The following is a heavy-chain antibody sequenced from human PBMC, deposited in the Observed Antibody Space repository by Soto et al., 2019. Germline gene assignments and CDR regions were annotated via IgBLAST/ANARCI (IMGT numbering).Heavy chain of an antibody. D-gene: IGHD5-12*01. J-gene: IGHJ4*02. CDR2: IIPIFGTA. CDR1: GGTFSSYA. Sequence: SVKVSCKASGGTFSSYAISWVRQAPGQGLEWMGGIIPIFGTANYAQKFQGRVTITADESTSTAYMELSSLRSEDTAVYYCVRGYSGYDQFDYWGQGTLVTVSS. CDR3: VRGYSGYDQFDY. V-gene: IGHV1-69*13.